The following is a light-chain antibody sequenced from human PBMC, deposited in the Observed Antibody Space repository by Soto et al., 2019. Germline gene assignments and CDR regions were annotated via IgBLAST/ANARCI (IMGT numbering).Light chain of an antibody. CDR3: QQYGNWHPWT. CDR1: QSLSDN. Sequence: IVMTQSPDILAVSPGETVTLSCRASQSLSDNLAWYQQKPGQAPRLLIFRASSRASGVPARFSGGGSGTEFTLTISTLQSEDFALYYCQQYGNWHPWTLGPGTKVDIK. J-gene: IGKJ1*01. CDR2: RAS. V-gene: IGKV3-15*01.